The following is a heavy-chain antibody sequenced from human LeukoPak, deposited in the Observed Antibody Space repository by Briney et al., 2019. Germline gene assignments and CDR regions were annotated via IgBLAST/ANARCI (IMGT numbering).Heavy chain of an antibody. Sequence: ASVKVSCKVSGYTLTELSMHWVRQPRGKGLEWMGGFDPEDGETVYAQKFQGRVTMTEDTSTGTAFMELSSLRSEDTAVYYCATGNYYDKSGYYPSGYWGQGTLVTVSS. D-gene: IGHD3-22*01. CDR3: ATGNYYDKSGYYPSGY. J-gene: IGHJ4*02. V-gene: IGHV1-24*01. CDR1: GYTLTELS. CDR2: FDPEDGET.